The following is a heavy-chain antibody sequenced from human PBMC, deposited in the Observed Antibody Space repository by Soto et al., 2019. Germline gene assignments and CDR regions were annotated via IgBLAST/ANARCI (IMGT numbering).Heavy chain of an antibody. V-gene: IGHV1-24*01. D-gene: IGHD1-1*01. CDR3: AAGGTRWLHSPFDY. J-gene: IGHJ4*02. CDR2: FDPEDGET. Sequence: QVQLVQSGAEVKKPGASVKVSCTVSGHTLTELSMHWVRLAPGKGLEWMGGFDPEDGETISAQKFQGRVTMTEDTSTDSTYLELSSLRSEDTAVYYCAAGGTRWLHSPFDYWGQGTLVTISS. CDR1: GHTLTELS.